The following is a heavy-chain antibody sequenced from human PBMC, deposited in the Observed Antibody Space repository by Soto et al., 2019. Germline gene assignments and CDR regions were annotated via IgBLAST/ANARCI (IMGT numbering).Heavy chain of an antibody. J-gene: IGHJ3*02. CDR2: IIPILGIA. D-gene: IGHD3-9*01. CDR1: GGTFSSYT. Sequence: GASVKVSCKASGGTFSSYTISWVRQAPGQGLEWMGRIIPILGIANYAQKFQGRVTITADKSTSTAYMELSSLRSEDTAVYYCARVRSYDILTGYDDAFDSWGQGTMVTFSS. CDR3: ARVRSYDILTGYDDAFDS. V-gene: IGHV1-69*02.